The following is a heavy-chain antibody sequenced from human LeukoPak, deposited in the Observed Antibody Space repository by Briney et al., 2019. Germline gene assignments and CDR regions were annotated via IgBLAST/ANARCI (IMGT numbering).Heavy chain of an antibody. CDR3: ARVGPAYYYGSGSYGVDY. V-gene: IGHV3-23*01. Sequence: GGSLRLSCAASGFTFRSFAMTWARQAPGKGLEWVSTISNSGDITYDADSVKGRFTISRDNSKNTLYLQMNTLRAEDTAVYYCARVGPAYYYGSGSYGVDYWGQGTLVTVSS. CDR2: ISNSGDIT. CDR1: GFTFRSFA. D-gene: IGHD3-10*01. J-gene: IGHJ4*02.